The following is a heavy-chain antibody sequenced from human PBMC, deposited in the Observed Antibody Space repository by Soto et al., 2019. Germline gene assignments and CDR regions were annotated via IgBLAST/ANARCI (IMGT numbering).Heavy chain of an antibody. Sequence: EEQLLESGGGLVQPGGSLRLSCAVSGFTFRDYGMSWVRQAPGQGLEWVSAISGRGDRTYYADSVKGRFTISRDNSQNTLYLQMNTLRAEDTAIYFCAKDVFADSKPFDYWGQGTLVTVSS. D-gene: IGHD2-21*01. J-gene: IGHJ4*02. CDR1: GFTFRDYG. CDR3: AKDVFADSKPFDY. V-gene: IGHV3-23*01. CDR2: ISGRGDRT.